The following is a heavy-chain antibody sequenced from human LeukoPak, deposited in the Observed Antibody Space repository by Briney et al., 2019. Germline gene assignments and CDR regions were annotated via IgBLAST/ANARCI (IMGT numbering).Heavy chain of an antibody. CDR3: ARDMRVDYGDPGFDY. J-gene: IGHJ4*02. V-gene: IGHV4-39*07. Sequence: PSETLSLTCTVSGGSISSSSYYWGWIRQPPGKGLEWIGSIYYSGSTYYNPSLKSRVTISVDTSKNQFSLKLSSVTAADTAVYYCARDMRVDYGDPGFDYWGQGTLVTVSS. CDR2: IYYSGST. CDR1: GGSISSSSYY. D-gene: IGHD4-17*01.